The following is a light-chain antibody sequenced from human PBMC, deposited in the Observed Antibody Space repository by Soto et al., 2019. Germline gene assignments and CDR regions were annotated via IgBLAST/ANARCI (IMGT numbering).Light chain of an antibody. V-gene: IGLV2-14*01. CDR1: SSDVGSYNF. CDR2: EVS. Sequence: QSALAQPASVSGSPGQSITISCTGTSSDVGSYNFVSWYQQLPGKAPKLMIYEVSNRPSGVSNRFSGSKSGNTASLTISGLQAEDEADNYCSSYTTSSNDVFGSGTKVTVL. CDR3: SSYTTSSNDV. J-gene: IGLJ1*01.